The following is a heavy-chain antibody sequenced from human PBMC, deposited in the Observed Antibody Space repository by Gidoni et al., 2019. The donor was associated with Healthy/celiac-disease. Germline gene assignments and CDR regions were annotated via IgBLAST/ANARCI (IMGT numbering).Heavy chain of an antibody. V-gene: IGHV3-64*01. CDR3: AREIGGYSYGSGY. Sequence: EVQLVESGGGLVQPGGSLRLSCAASGFTFSSYAMHWVRQAPGKGLEYVSAINNNGGITYYANSVKGRFTISRDNSKNTLYLQMGSLRAEDMAVYYCAREIGGYSYGSGYWGQGTLVTVSS. CDR1: GFTFSSYA. D-gene: IGHD5-18*01. CDR2: INNNGGIT. J-gene: IGHJ4*02.